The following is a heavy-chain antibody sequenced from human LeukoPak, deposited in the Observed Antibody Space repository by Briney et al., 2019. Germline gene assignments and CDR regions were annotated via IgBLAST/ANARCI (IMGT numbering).Heavy chain of an antibody. V-gene: IGHV3-74*01. D-gene: IGHD1-7*01. CDR3: VAYNWNYPDY. CDR2: TNTVGSTT. Sequence: PGGSLRLSCAASGFTFSSYYMYWVRRAPGKGPVWVSGTNTVGSTTSYADSVVKGRFTISRDNAKNTLYLQMNSLRAEDTAVYYCVAYNWNYPDYWGQGTLVTVSS. CDR1: GFTFSSYY. J-gene: IGHJ4*02.